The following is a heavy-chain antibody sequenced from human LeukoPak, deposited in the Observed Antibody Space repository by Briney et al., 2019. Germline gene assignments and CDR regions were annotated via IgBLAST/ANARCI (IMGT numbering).Heavy chain of an antibody. CDR2: IYYSGST. J-gene: IGHJ3*02. CDR1: GGSISSGGYY. D-gene: IGHD1-26*01. V-gene: IGHV4-31*03. CDR3: AIGGRELYRVHAFDI. Sequence: SETLSLTCTVSGGSISSGGYYWSWIRQHPGKGLEWIGYIYYSGSTYYNPSLKSRVTISVDTSKNQFSLKLSSVTAADTAVYYCAIGGRELYRVHAFDIWGQGTMVTVSS.